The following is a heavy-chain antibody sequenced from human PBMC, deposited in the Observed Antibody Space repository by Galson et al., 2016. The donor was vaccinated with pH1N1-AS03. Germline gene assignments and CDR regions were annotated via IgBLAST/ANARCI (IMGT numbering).Heavy chain of an antibody. CDR1: GDTFISHF. D-gene: IGHD1-26*01. CDR2: ISPSGAIK. J-gene: IGHJ4*02. V-gene: IGHV1-46*01. CDR3: ATSGSIPPRFDY. Sequence: SVKVSCKASGDTFISHFMHWVRQAPGQGLEWMAIISPSGAIKSYAQKFQGRVTMTRDTSTTTVYMELSSLRSEDTAVYYCATSGSIPPRFDYWGQGTLVTVSS.